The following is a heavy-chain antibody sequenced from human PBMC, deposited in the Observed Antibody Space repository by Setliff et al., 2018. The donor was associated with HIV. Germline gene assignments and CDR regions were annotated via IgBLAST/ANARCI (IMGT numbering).Heavy chain of an antibody. CDR1: GFTFSSYG. CDR2: IRYDGSNK. D-gene: IGHD3-22*01. V-gene: IGHV3-30*02. CDR3: AKDRYYDSSGSPFDY. J-gene: IGHJ4*02. Sequence: GGSLRLSCAASGFTFSSYGMHWVRQAPGTGLEWVAFIRYDGSNKYYADSVKGRFTISRDNSKNTLYLQMNSLRAEDTAVYYCAKDRYYDSSGSPFDYWGQGTLVTVSS.